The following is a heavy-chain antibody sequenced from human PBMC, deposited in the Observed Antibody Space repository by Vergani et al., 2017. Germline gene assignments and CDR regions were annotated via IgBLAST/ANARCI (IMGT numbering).Heavy chain of an antibody. V-gene: IGHV3-33*01. D-gene: IGHD1-1*01. Sequence: VESEGGVVKPGRSLTLSCVASGFTFSSHGMHWVRQAPGKGLEWVAVIWYDGSNKYYGDSVKGRFTISRDNSKNTLYLQMNSLRVEDTAVYYCARWGNEKRLDSWGQGTLVTVAS. CDR3: ARWGNEKRLDS. CDR2: IWYDGSNK. J-gene: IGHJ5*01. CDR1: GFTFSSHG.